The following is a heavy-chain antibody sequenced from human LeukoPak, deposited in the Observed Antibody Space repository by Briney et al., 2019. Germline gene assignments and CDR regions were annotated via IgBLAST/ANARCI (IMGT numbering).Heavy chain of an antibody. Sequence: PSETLSLTCAVYGGSFSGYYWSWIRQPPGKGLEWIGEINHSGSTNYNPPLKSRVTISVDTSKNQFSLKLSSVTAADTAVYYCARSKQRVGYYDSSGYYYWFDPWGQGTLVTVSS. J-gene: IGHJ5*02. CDR3: ARSKQRVGYYDSSGYYYWFDP. V-gene: IGHV4-34*01. D-gene: IGHD3-22*01. CDR2: INHSGST. CDR1: GGSFSGYY.